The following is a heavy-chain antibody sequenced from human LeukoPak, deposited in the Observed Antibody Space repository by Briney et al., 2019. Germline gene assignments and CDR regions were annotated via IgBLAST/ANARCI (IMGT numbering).Heavy chain of an antibody. CDR3: AKEMGYHTFGGVIGSSADY. CDR1: GFTFSSYS. CDR2: ISYDGSNK. J-gene: IGHJ4*02. V-gene: IGHV3-30*18. Sequence: GGSLRLSCAASGFTFSSYSMNWVRQAPGKGLEWVAVISYDGSNKYYADSVKGRFTISRDNSKNTLYLQMNSLRAEDTAVYYCAKEMGYHTFGGVIGSSADYWGQGTLVTVSS. D-gene: IGHD3-16*02.